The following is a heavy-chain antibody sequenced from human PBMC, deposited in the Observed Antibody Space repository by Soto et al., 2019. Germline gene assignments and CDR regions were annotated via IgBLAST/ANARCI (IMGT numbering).Heavy chain of an antibody. V-gene: IGHV4-4*07. Sequence: SETLSLTCTVSGGSISSYYWSWIRQPAGKGLEWIGRIYTSGSTNYNPSLKSRVTMSVDTSKNQFSLKLSSVTAADTAVYYCARGGQYQLLYYYYGMDVWGQGTTVTVSS. J-gene: IGHJ6*02. CDR1: GGSISSYY. CDR2: IYTSGST. CDR3: ARGGQYQLLYYYYGMDV. D-gene: IGHD2-2*01.